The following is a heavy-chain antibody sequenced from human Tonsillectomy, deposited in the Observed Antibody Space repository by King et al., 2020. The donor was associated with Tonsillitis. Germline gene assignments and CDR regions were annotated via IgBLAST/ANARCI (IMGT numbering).Heavy chain of an antibody. D-gene: IGHD1-26*01. Sequence: VQLVESGGGLVQPGGSLRLSCEASGFMFSSYAMPWVRQAPGKGLKWVSGINSGGSTYYADPVKGRFTISRDNSKNTLYLQMNSLRAEDTAVYYCAKVGRSFIVGATGCYFDYWGQGTLVTVSS. CDR1: GFMFSSYA. V-gene: IGHV3-23*04. CDR2: INSGGST. J-gene: IGHJ4*03. CDR3: AKVGRSFIVGATGCYFDY.